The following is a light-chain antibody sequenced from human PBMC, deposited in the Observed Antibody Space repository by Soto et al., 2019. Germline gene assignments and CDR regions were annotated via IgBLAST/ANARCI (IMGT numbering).Light chain of an antibody. J-gene: IGLJ1*01. CDR3: QSYDSNLSEV. CDR1: GSNIGAGYG. CDR2: GSD. Sequence: QSVLTQPPSVPLAPGQTVTISCSGSGSNIGAGYGVQLYQQLPGTAPRLLIYGSDDRPSGVPDRFSASVSGNSASLAITGLQTEDEAVYYCQSYDSNLSEVFGPGTKVTVL. V-gene: IGLV1-40*01.